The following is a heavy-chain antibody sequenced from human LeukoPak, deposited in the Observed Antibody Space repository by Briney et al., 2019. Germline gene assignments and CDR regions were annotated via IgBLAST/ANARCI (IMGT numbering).Heavy chain of an antibody. D-gene: IGHD6-13*01. V-gene: IGHV4-59*01. CDR3: ARGCSAGAPHNCCDP. J-gene: IGHJ5*02. CDR2: IYYSGST. CDR1: GGSISSYY. Sequence: SETLSLTCTVSGGSISSYYWSWIRQPPGKGLEWIGYIYYSGSTNYNPSLKSRVTISVDTSKNQFSLKLSSVTAADTAVYYCARGCSAGAPHNCCDPWGQGTLVTVSS.